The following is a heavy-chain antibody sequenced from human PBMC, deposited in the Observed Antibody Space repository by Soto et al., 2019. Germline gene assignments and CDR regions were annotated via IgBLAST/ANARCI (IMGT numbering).Heavy chain of an antibody. CDR1: GGTFSSNA. V-gene: IGHV1-69*13. CDR2: IIPIFGTT. J-gene: IGHJ6*02. Sequence: SVKVSCKACGGTFSSNAIDWVRQAPGQGLEWMGGIIPIFGTTNYAQKLQGRVKLTADESTRTAYMELSTLSSEDTAVYYCARGTVTGSEYNYYYYGMDVWGQGTTVTVSS. D-gene: IGHD1-1*01. CDR3: ARGTVTGSEYNYYYYGMDV.